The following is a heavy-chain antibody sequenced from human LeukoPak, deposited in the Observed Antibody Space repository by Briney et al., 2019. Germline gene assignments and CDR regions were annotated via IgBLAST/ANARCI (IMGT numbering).Heavy chain of an antibody. Sequence: GGSLRLSCAASGFTFDDYGMSWVRQAPGKGLEWVSAISGSGGSTYYADSVKGRFTISRDNSKNTLYLQMNSLRAEDTAVYYCAKGGDCSGGSCSGRYYMDVWGKGTTVTVSS. D-gene: IGHD2-15*01. CDR3: AKGGDCSGGSCSGRYYMDV. V-gene: IGHV3-23*01. CDR2: ISGSGGST. J-gene: IGHJ6*03. CDR1: GFTFDDYG.